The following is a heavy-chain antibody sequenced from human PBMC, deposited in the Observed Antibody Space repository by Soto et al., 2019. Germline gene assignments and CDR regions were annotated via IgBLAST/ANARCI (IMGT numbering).Heavy chain of an antibody. CDR3: ARDHSGYYFDY. J-gene: IGHJ4*02. V-gene: IGHV3-33*01. Sequence: SLRLSCAASGFTFSNYGMHWVRQAPGKGLEWVAVIWYDGSNKYYADSVKGRFTISRDDSKNTLYLQTNSLRAEDTAVYYCARDHSGYYFDYWGQGALVTVSS. D-gene: IGHD5-12*01. CDR2: IWYDGSNK. CDR1: GFTFSNYG.